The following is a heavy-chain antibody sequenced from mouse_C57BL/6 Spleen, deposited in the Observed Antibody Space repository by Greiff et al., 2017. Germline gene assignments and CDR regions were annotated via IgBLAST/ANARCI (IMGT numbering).Heavy chain of an antibody. CDR1: GYAFSSSW. CDR2: IYPGDGDT. V-gene: IGHV1-80*01. J-gene: IGHJ4*01. Sequence: QVQLQQSGAELVKPGASVKISCKASGYAFSSSWLNWVKQRPGKGLEWIGQIYPGDGDTNYNGKFKGKATLTADKSSSTAYMQLSSLTSEDSAVYFCARSPYYSNPLYAMDYWGQGTSVTVSS. D-gene: IGHD2-5*01. CDR3: ARSPYYSNPLYAMDY.